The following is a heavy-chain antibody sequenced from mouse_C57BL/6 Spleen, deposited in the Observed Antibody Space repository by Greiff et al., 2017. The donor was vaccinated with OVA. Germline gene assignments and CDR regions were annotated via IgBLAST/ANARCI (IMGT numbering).Heavy chain of an antibody. CDR2: ISSGSSTI. J-gene: IGHJ4*01. V-gene: IGHV5-17*01. Sequence: DVQLQESGGGLVKPGGSLKLSCAASGFTFSDYGMHWVRQAPEKGLEWVAYISSGSSTIYYADTVKGRFTISRDNAKNTLFLQMTSLRSEDTAMYYCARARYAVDYWGQGASVTVSS. CDR1: GFTFSDYG. CDR3: ARARYAVDY.